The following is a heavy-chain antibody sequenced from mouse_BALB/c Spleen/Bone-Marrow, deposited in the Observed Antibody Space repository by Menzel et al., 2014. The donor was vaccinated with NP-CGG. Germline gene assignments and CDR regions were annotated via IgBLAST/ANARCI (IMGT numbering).Heavy chain of an antibody. D-gene: IGHD1-1*01. CDR1: GYSITSGYS. V-gene: IGHV3-1*02. CDR2: IHYSGST. CDR3: ASSTTVVADGYFDV. J-gene: IGHJ1*01. Sequence: VQLKESGPDLVKPSQSLSLTCTVTGYSITSGYSWHWIRRFPGNKLEWMGYIHYSGSTNYNPSLKSRISITRDTSKSQFFLQLNSVTTEDTATYYCASSTTVVADGYFDVWGAGTTVTVSS.